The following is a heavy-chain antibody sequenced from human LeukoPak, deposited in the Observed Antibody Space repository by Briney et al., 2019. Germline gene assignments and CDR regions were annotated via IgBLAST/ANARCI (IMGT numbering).Heavy chain of an antibody. V-gene: IGHV4-38-2*02. D-gene: IGHD5-18*01. Sequence: SETLSLTCTVWGYSISSGYYWGWIRQPPGTGLEWIGSIYHSGSTYYNPSVKSRVTISVDTSKNHFSLKLSSVTAADTAVYYCARDLGGTAMVSAYWGQGTLVTVSS. J-gene: IGHJ4*02. CDR1: GYSISSGYY. CDR3: ARDLGGTAMVSAY. CDR2: IYHSGST.